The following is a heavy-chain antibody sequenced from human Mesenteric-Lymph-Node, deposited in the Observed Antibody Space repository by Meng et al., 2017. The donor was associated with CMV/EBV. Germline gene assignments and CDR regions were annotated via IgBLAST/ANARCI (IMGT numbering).Heavy chain of an antibody. CDR2: IYYDGST. CDR1: GGSISSTSYY. V-gene: IGHV4-39*07. Sequence: SETLSLTCTVSGGSISSTSYYWGWIRQPPGKGLEWIGSIYYDGSTYYNPSLRSRVTISIDTFRNQFSLNLSSVTAADTAVYYCCSVGFDSWSSYGRYYYGMDVWGQGTTVTVSS. CDR3: CSVGFDSWSSYGRYYYGMDV. J-gene: IGHJ6*02. D-gene: IGHD3-3*01.